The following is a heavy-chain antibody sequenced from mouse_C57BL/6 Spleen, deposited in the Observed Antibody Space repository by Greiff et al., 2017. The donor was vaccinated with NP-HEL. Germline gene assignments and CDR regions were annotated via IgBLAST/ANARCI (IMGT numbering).Heavy chain of an antibody. D-gene: IGHD1-1*01. Sequence: EVQLQESGPELVKPGASVKIPCKASGYTFTDYNMDWVKQSHGKSLEWIGDINPNNGGTIYNQKFKGKATLTVDKSSSTAYMELRSLTSEDTAVYYCARAYYYGSSYGSLFSYWGQGTLVTVSA. CDR3: ARAYYYGSSYGSLFSY. V-gene: IGHV1-18*01. J-gene: IGHJ3*01. CDR2: INPNNGGT. CDR1: GYTFTDYN.